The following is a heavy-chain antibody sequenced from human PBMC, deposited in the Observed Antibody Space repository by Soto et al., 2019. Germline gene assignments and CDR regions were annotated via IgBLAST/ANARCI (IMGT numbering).Heavy chain of an antibody. J-gene: IGHJ2*01. CDR2: VSHSGIA. V-gene: IGHV4-34*01. Sequence: QVQLQQWGAGLLKPSETLSLTCTVYGASFAGYYWTWLRQSPGKGLEWIGEVSHSGIAKYNPSLGRRVPISLATSKNQCSLNLTSVTAADTAVYYCARYGGTSIWYFDIWGRGTLVSVSS. CDR1: GASFAGYY. CDR3: ARYGGTSIWYFDI. D-gene: IGHD2-15*01.